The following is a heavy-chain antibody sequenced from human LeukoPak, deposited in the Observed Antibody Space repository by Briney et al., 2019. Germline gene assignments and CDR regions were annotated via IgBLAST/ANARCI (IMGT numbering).Heavy chain of an antibody. Sequence: ASVTVSCKASGYTFTGYYMHWVRQAPGQGLEWMGWINPNSGGTNYAQKFQGRVTMTRDTSISTAYMELSRLRSEDTAVYYCAREDKVRYFDWLLFKYYYYYYMDVWGKGTTVTISS. D-gene: IGHD3-9*01. CDR1: GYTFTGYY. J-gene: IGHJ6*03. CDR2: INPNSGGT. V-gene: IGHV1-2*02. CDR3: AREDKVRYFDWLLFKYYYYYYMDV.